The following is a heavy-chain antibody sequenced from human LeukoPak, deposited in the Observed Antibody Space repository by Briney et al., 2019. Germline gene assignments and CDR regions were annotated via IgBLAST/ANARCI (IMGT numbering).Heavy chain of an antibody. CDR2: IYYSGST. D-gene: IGHD3-10*01. V-gene: IGHV4-59*08. CDR3: ARTRAAYYGSGPDRDDAFGI. CDR1: GGSISSYY. J-gene: IGHJ3*02. Sequence: PSETLSLTCTVSGGSISSYYWSWIRQPPGKGLEWIGYIYYSGSTNYNPSLKSRVTISVDTSKNQFSLKLSSVTAADTAVYYCARTRAAYYGSGPDRDDAFGIWGQGTMVTVSS.